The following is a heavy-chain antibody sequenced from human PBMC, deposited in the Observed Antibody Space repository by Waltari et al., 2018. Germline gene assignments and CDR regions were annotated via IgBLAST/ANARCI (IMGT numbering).Heavy chain of an antibody. CDR3: ARDRGRGLYLDS. D-gene: IGHD2-15*01. Sequence: QLKLQESGPGLVKPSGTLSLPCGVSGDSMSSSDCWSWVRQPPGKGLGWVGQVRGDGRTNYNPPFASRVTMSLDTPNNQFSLTMTSATAADTAVYYCARDRGRGLYLDSWGPGTLVTVSP. CDR2: VRGDGRT. J-gene: IGHJ4*02. CDR1: GDSMSSSDC. V-gene: IGHV4-4*02.